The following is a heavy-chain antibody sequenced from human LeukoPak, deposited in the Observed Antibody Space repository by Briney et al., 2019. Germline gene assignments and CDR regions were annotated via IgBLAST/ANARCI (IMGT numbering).Heavy chain of an antibody. Sequence: GGSLRLSCAASGFTFSSYAMSRVRQAPGKGLEWVSAISGSGGSTYYADSVKGRFTISRDNSKNTLYLQMNSLRAEDTAVYYCAKGFLNYYDSSGYYYYWGQGTLVTVSS. J-gene: IGHJ4*02. CDR1: GFTFSSYA. CDR3: AKGFLNYYDSSGYYYY. V-gene: IGHV3-23*01. CDR2: ISGSGGST. D-gene: IGHD3-22*01.